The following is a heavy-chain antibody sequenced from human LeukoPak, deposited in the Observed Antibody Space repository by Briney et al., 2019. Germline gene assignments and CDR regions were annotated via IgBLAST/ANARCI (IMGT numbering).Heavy chain of an antibody. D-gene: IGHD3-22*01. Sequence: PGGSLRLSCAASGFTFSSYSMNWVRQAPGKGLEWVSSISSSSSYIYYADSVKGRFTISRDNAKNSLYLQMNSLRAEDTAVYYCARVDYDSSGYKSRGYFDYWGQGTLVTVSS. CDR3: ARVDYDSSGYKSRGYFDY. V-gene: IGHV3-21*01. CDR2: ISSSSSYI. J-gene: IGHJ4*02. CDR1: GFTFSSYS.